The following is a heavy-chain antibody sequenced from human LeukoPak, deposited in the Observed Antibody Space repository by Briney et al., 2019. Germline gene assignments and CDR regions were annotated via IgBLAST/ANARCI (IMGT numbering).Heavy chain of an antibody. J-gene: IGHJ4*02. D-gene: IGHD4-17*01. CDR3: MGADYGGH. V-gene: IGHV4-4*02. Sequence: SETLSLTCAVSGASIISNNWWSWVRQPSGKGLEWIGEIWHSGTTNYNPSLKRRVTISVDKSKNQFSLKLNSVTAADTAVYYCMGADYGGHWGQGTLVTVSS. CDR1: GASIISNNW. CDR2: IWHSGTT.